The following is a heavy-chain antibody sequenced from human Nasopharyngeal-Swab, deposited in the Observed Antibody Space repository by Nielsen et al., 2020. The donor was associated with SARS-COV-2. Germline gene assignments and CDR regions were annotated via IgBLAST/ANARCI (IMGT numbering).Heavy chain of an antibody. CDR3: AKDTYCSTTGCYNGMDV. D-gene: IGHD2-2*02. V-gene: IGHV3-23*01. J-gene: IGHJ6*02. Sequence: GESLKISCAASGFTFSSYAMSWVRQAPGKGLEWVSAISGSGGNTFYADSVKGRFTISRDNSKNTLFLQMNSLRPEDTAVYYCAKDTYCSTTGCYNGMDVWGQGTTVTVSS. CDR2: ISGSGGNT. CDR1: GFTFSSYA.